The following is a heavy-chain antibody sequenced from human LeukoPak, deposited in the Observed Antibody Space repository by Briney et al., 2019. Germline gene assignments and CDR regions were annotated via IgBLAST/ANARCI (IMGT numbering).Heavy chain of an antibody. J-gene: IGHJ4*02. CDR3: ARGDIDH. V-gene: IGHV1-69*05. Sequence: GASVKVSCKASGGTFSSYAISWVRQAPGQGLEWMGGIIPIFGTANYAQKFQGRVTMTRDRSTSTVYMELSSLRSDDTAVYYCARGDIDHWGQGTLVTVSS. CDR1: GGTFSSYA. CDR2: IIPIFGTA.